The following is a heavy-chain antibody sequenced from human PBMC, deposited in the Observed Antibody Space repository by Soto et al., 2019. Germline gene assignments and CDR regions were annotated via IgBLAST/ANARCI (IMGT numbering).Heavy chain of an antibody. CDR1: GYTFTSYD. Sequence: GASLKVSCKASGYTFTSYDINWVRQATGQGLEWMGWMNPNSGNTGYAQKFQGRVTMTRNTSISTAYMELSSLRSEDTAVYYCATVDYEFWSGSKGIGYWGQGTLVTVSS. D-gene: IGHD3-3*01. J-gene: IGHJ4*02. CDR3: ATVDYEFWSGSKGIGY. CDR2: MNPNSGNT. V-gene: IGHV1-8*01.